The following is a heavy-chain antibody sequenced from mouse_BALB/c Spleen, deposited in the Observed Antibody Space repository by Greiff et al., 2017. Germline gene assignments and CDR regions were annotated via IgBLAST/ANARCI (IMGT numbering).Heavy chain of an antibody. CDR3: ASADYYGSSYSLGY. CDR1: GFNIKDYY. Sequence: VQLKESGAELVRPGALVKLSCKASGFNIKDYYMHWVKQRPEQGLEWIGWIDPENGNTIYDPKFQGKASITADTSSNTAYLQLSSLTSEDTAVYYCASADYYGSSYSLGYWGQGTLVTVSA. J-gene: IGHJ3*01. V-gene: IGHV14-1*02. CDR2: IDPENGNT. D-gene: IGHD1-1*01.